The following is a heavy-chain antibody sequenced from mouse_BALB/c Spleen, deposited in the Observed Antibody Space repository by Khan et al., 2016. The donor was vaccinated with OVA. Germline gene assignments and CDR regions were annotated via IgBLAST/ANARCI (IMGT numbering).Heavy chain of an antibody. Sequence: EVQLQESGPGLVKPSQSLSLICTVTGYSITSDYAWNWIRQFPGNKLEWMGFISYSGNTKYNPSLKSRISITRDTSKNQFFLQLNSVTTEDTATYYCAGGYGGDFDYWGQGTTLTVSS. CDR1: GYSITSDYA. CDR3: AGGYGGDFDY. D-gene: IGHD1-1*02. J-gene: IGHJ2*01. CDR2: ISYSGNT. V-gene: IGHV3-2*02.